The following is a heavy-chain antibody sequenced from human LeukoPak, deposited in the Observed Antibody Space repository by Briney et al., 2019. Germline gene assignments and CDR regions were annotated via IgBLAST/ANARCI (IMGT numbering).Heavy chain of an antibody. CDR1: GGSISSYY. J-gene: IGHJ4*02. CDR3: ARAAVTGIDY. CDR2: IYYSGST. V-gene: IGHV4-59*08. D-gene: IGHD4-17*01. Sequence: SETLSLTCTVSGGSISSYYWSWIRQPPGKGLEWIGYIYYSGSTNYNPSLKSRVTISVDTSKNQFSLKLSSVTAADTAVYYCARAAVTGIDYWGQGTLVTVSS.